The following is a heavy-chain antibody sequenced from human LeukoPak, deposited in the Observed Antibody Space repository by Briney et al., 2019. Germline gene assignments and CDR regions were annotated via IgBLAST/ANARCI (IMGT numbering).Heavy chain of an antibody. Sequence: ASVKVSCKASGYTFTSYYMHWVRQAPGQGLECMGIINPSGGSTSCAQKFQGRVTMTRDTSTSTVYMELSSLRSEDTAVYYCARDVTIFGVVISFEPWGQGTLVTVSS. CDR3: ARDVTIFGVVISFEP. CDR1: GYTFTSYY. CDR2: INPSGGST. J-gene: IGHJ5*02. V-gene: IGHV1-46*01. D-gene: IGHD3-3*01.